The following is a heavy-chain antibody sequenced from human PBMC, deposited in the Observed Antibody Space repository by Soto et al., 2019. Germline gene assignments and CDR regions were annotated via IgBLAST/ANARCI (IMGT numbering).Heavy chain of an antibody. J-gene: IGHJ4*02. CDR3: ASIGSYFATFDY. D-gene: IGHD1-26*01. Sequence: GGSLRLSCAASGFTFSSYSMNWVRQAPGKGLEWVSSISSSSSYIYYADSVKGRFTISRDNAKNSLYLQMNSLRAEDTAVYYCASIGSYFATFDYWGQGTLVTVSS. V-gene: IGHV3-21*01. CDR2: ISSSSSYI. CDR1: GFTFSSYS.